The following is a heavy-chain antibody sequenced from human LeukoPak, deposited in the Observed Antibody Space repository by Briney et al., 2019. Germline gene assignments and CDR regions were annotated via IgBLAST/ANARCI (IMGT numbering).Heavy chain of an antibody. J-gene: IGHJ5*02. Sequence: PSETLSLTCTVSGGSISSSSYYWGWVRQPPGKGLEWIGSIYYSGSTYYNPSLKSRVTISVDTSKNQFSLKLSSVTAADTAVYYCARGGYYGSGNDFRFDPWGQGTLVTVSS. CDR3: ARGGYYGSGNDFRFDP. D-gene: IGHD3-10*01. V-gene: IGHV4-39*07. CDR1: GGSISSSSYY. CDR2: IYYSGST.